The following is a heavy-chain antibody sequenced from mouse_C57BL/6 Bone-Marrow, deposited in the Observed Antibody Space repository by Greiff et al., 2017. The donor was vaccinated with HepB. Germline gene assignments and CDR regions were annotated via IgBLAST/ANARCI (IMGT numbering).Heavy chain of an antibody. CDR3: TPYDYDVDY. V-gene: IGHV14-4*01. Sequence: VQLKQSGAELVRPGASVKLSCTASGFNIKDDYMHWVKQRPEQGLEWIGWIDPENGDTEYASKFQGKATITADTSSNTAYLQLSSLTSEDTAVYYCTPYDYDVDYWGQGTTLTVSS. CDR1: GFNIKDDY. CDR2: IDPENGDT. D-gene: IGHD2-4*01. J-gene: IGHJ2*01.